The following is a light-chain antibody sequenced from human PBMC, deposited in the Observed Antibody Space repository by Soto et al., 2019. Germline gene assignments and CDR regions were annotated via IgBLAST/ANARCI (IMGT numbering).Light chain of an antibody. Sequence: DIQMTQSPSTLSASVGDRVTITCRASQSISSWLAWYQQKPGKAPTLLIYDASSLESGVPSRFSGSGSGTEFTLTISSLQPDDCATYYCQQYNSYSLTFGGGTKVQIK. CDR1: QSISSW. CDR2: DAS. J-gene: IGKJ4*01. V-gene: IGKV1-5*01. CDR3: QQYNSYSLT.